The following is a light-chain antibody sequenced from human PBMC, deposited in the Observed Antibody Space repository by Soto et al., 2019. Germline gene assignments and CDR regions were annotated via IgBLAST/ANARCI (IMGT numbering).Light chain of an antibody. J-gene: IGKJ5*01. Sequence: AIQLAQSPSSLSASVGDRVTITCRASQGISSALAWYQQKPGKAPKLLISHASSLESGVPSRFSGSGSGTEFTLTISSLQPEDFATYYCQQVKSYPITFGQGTRLEIK. CDR2: HAS. V-gene: IGKV1-13*02. CDR1: QGISSA. CDR3: QQVKSYPIT.